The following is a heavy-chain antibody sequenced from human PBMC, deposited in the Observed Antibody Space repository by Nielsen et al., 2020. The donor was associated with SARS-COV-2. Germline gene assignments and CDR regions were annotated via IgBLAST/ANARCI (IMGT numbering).Heavy chain of an antibody. Sequence: GESLKISCAASGFTFSSYWMSWVRQAPGKGLEWVANIKQDGSEKYYADSVKGRFTISRDNAKNSLYLQMNSLRAEDTALYYCAKDLSGNFDYWGQGTLVTVSS. CDR1: GFTFSSYW. D-gene: IGHD1-26*01. CDR2: IKQDGSEK. CDR3: AKDLSGNFDY. J-gene: IGHJ4*02. V-gene: IGHV3-7*03.